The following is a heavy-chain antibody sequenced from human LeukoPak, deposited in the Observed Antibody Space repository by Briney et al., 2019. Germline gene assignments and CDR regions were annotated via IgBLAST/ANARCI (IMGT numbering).Heavy chain of an antibody. J-gene: IGHJ4*02. CDR1: GGTFSSYA. V-gene: IGHV1-69*15. CDR2: IIPIYNPV. CDR3: AREPLGCGGDCHFDY. D-gene: IGHD2-21*02. Sequence: SVKVSCKTSGGTFSSYAFSWMRQAPGQGLEWVGRIIPIYNPVDYTQRFQGRVTITADESTNIVYLELSSLRYDDTSVYYCAREPLGCGGDCHFDYWGQGTLVTVSS.